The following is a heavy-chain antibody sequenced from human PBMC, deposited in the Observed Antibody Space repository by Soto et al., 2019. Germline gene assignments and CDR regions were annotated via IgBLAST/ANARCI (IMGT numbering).Heavy chain of an antibody. CDR2: IYHSGST. V-gene: IGHV4-30-2*01. CDR3: ARADDYGDYDY. Sequence: QLQLQESGSGLVKPSQTLSLTCAVSGGSISSGGYSWSWIRQPPGKGLEWIGYIYHSGSTYYNPCLMSRVTISVDRSKDQFSLKLRSVTAADTSVYYCARADDYGDYDYWGQGTLVTVSS. D-gene: IGHD4-17*01. CDR1: GGSISSGGYS. J-gene: IGHJ4*02.